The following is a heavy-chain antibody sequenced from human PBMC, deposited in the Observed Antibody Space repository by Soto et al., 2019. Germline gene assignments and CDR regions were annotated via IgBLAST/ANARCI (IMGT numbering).Heavy chain of an antibody. CDR2: ISAYNGNT. V-gene: IGHV1-18*01. D-gene: IGHD5-18*01. CDR1: GYTFTSDG. J-gene: IGHJ4*02. CDR3: AREGYNFMFREYGYGIDY. Sequence: QIQLVQSGAEVKKPGASVKVSCKASGYTFTSDGISWVRQATGQGREWMGWISAYNGNTNYAQSLQGRGTMTTDTSISTAYMELKSLKSDDTAMYCCAREGYNFMFREYGYGIDYWGQGTLVTVSS.